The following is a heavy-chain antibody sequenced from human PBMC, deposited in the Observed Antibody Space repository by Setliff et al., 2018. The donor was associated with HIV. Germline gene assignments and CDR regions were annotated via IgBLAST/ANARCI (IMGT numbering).Heavy chain of an antibody. D-gene: IGHD5-18*01. J-gene: IGHJ4*02. CDR2: IYYSGST. Sequence: PSETLSLTCIVSGDSVTSGSYYWSWIRRPPGKGLEWIGYIYYSGSTNYNPSLKSRITISLDTSKNQFSLRMRSVTAADTAVYYCARVFVDTAVLRVLEYYFDSWGRGTLVTVSS. CDR1: GDSVTSGSYY. CDR3: ARVFVDTAVLRVLEYYFDS. V-gene: IGHV4-61*01.